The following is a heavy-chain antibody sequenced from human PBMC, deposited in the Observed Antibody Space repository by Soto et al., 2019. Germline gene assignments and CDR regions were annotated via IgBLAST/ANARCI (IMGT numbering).Heavy chain of an antibody. CDR2: IKSKTDGGTT. D-gene: IGHD3-10*01. Sequence: GGSLRLSCAASGFTFSNAWMSWVRQAPGKGLEWVGRIKSKTDGGTTDYAAPVKGRFTISRDDSKNTLYLQMNSLKTEDTAVNYFTTDAASIYGSGSSYYFDYWGQGTLVTVSS. J-gene: IGHJ4*02. CDR1: GFTFSNAW. CDR3: TTDAASIYGSGSSYYFDY. V-gene: IGHV3-15*01.